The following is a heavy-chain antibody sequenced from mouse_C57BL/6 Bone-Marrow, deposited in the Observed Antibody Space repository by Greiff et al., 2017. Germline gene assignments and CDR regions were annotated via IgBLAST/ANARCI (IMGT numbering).Heavy chain of an antibody. J-gene: IGHJ3*01. CDR1: GFSLTSYG. CDR2: IWSGGST. Sequence: QVQLKESGPGLVQPSQSLSITCTVSGFSLTSYGVHWVRQSPGKGLEWLGVIWSGGSTDYNAAFISRLSISKDNSKSQVFFKMNSLQADDTAIYYCARNGLLPSWCAYWGQGTLVTVSA. D-gene: IGHD5-1*01. CDR3: ARNGLLPSWCAY. V-gene: IGHV2-2*01.